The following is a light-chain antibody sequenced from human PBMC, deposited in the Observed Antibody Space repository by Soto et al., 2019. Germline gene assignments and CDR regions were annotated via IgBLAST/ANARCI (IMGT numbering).Light chain of an antibody. Sequence: QSVLTQPPSASGTPGQRVTISCSGSSSNIGSNTVNWYQQLPGTAPKLLIYSNANRPSGVPDRFSGSKSGTSASLAITGLQAEDEADYYCQSYDSSLSSYVCGNGTMGSVL. CDR2: SNA. V-gene: IGLV1-44*01. CDR3: QSYDSSLSSYV. J-gene: IGLJ1*01. CDR1: SSNIGSNT.